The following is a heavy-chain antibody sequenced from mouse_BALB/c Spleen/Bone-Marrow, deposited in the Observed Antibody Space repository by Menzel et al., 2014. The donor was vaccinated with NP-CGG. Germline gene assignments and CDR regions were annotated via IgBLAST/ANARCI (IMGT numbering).Heavy chain of an antibody. CDR2: ITIGGGST. J-gene: IGHJ4*01. V-gene: IGHV5-12*02. D-gene: IGHD4-1*01. CDR3: ARQLAYAMDY. Sequence: EVQRVESGGGLVQPGGSLKLSCATSGFTFSDYYMYRVRQTPEKRLEWVAYITIGGGSTYYPDIVRGRFTISRDNAKNTLYLQMSRLKSEDTAMYYCARQLAYAMDYWGQGTSVTVSS. CDR1: GFTFSDYY.